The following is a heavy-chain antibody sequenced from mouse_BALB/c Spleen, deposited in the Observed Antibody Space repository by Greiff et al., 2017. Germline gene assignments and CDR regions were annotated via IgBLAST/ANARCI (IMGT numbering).Heavy chain of an antibody. V-gene: IGHV1S56*01. CDR3: ARRGYRYEAFDY. CDR1: GYTFTSYY. D-gene: IGHD2-14*01. Sequence: QVQLQQSGPELVKPGASVKMSCKASGYTFTSYYIHWVKQRPGQGLEWIGWIYPGDGSTKYNEKFKGKTTLTADKSSSTAYMLLSSLTSEDSAIYFCARRGYRYEAFDYWGQGTTLTVSS. CDR2: IYPGDGST. J-gene: IGHJ2*01.